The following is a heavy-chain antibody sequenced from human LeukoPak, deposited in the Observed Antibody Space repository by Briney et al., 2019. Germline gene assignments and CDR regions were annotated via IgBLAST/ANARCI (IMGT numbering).Heavy chain of an antibody. CDR1: GGSISSYY. V-gene: IGHV4-4*07. CDR3: ARASPTTNKGAYGWFDP. Sequence: PSETLSLTCTVSGGSISSYYWSWIRQPAGKGLEWIGRIYTSGSTNYNPSLKSRVTMSVDTSKNQFSLKLSSVTAADTAVYYCARASPTTNKGAYGWFDPWGQGTLVTVSS. CDR2: IYTSGST. D-gene: IGHD1-14*01. J-gene: IGHJ5*02.